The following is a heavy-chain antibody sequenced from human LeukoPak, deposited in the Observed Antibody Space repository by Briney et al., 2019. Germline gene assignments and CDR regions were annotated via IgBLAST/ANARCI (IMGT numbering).Heavy chain of an antibody. Sequence: ASVKVSCKASGYTFTSYDINWVRQATGQGLEWMGWMNPNSGNTGYAQKFQGRVTMTRNTSISTAYMELSSLRSEDTAVYYCARVMSGEFHKGFDYWGQGTLVTVSS. D-gene: IGHD3-16*01. CDR1: GYTFTSYD. CDR2: MNPNSGNT. CDR3: ARVMSGEFHKGFDY. V-gene: IGHV1-8*01. J-gene: IGHJ4*02.